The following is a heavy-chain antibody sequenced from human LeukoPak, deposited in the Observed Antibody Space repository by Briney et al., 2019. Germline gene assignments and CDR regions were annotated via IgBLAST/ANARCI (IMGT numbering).Heavy chain of an antibody. Sequence: WVRQPPGKGLERIGSIYYSGSTYYNPSLKSRVTISVDTSKNQFSLKLSSVTAADTAVYYCARLGDGSLPYYYYMDVWGKGTTVTISS. D-gene: IGHD5-24*01. CDR2: IYYSGST. CDR3: ARLGDGSLPYYYYMDV. J-gene: IGHJ6*03. V-gene: IGHV4-39*01.